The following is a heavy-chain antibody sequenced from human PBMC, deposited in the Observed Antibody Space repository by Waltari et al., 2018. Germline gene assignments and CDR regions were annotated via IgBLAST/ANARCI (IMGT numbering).Heavy chain of an antibody. D-gene: IGHD2-21*01. CDR3: ATDTGALWMDV. V-gene: IGHV1-46*01. CDR1: EYTFASSY. CDR2: INPRGGST. J-gene: IGHJ6*02. Sequence: QVQLVQSGAEVKKPGASVKISCKTSEYTFASSYVHWVRQAPGQGLEWMGIINPRGGSTSYGQRFQGRVTMTRETSTSTVYMELSSLKSEDTAVYYCATDTGALWMDVWGQGTTVTVSS.